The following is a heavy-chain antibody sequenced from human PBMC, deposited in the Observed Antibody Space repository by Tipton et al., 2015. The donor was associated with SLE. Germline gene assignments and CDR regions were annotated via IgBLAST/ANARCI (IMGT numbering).Heavy chain of an antibody. J-gene: IGHJ4*02. CDR2: IYYSGST. V-gene: IGHV4-61*01. CDR3: ARESSSWTRGYFDY. Sequence: TLSLTCTVSGGSISSGSYYWSWIRQPPGKGLEWIGYIYYSGSTNYNPSLKSRVTISVDTSKNQFSLKLSSVTAADTAVYYYARESSSWTRGYFDYWGQGTLVTVSS. CDR1: GGSISSGSYY. D-gene: IGHD6-13*01.